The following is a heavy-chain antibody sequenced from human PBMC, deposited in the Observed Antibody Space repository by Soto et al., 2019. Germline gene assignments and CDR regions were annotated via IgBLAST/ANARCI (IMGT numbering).Heavy chain of an antibody. CDR2: ISAYNGNT. J-gene: IGHJ6*02. CDR1: GYTFTSYG. D-gene: IGHD6-6*01. Sequence: ASVKISCKASGYTFTSYGISWVRQAPAQGLEWMGWISAYNGNTNYAQKLQGRVTMTTDTSTSKAYMELKSLRSDDTAVYYCARRRTPAARHYYSSGMDVWGQGTRVTVSS. CDR3: ARRRTPAARHYYSSGMDV. V-gene: IGHV1-18*04.